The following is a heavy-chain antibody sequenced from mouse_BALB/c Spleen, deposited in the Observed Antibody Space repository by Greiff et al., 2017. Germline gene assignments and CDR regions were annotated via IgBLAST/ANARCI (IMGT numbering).Heavy chain of an antibody. Sequence: EVQLQQSGGGLVKPGGSLKLSCAASGFTFSSYTMSWVRQTPEKRLEWVATISSGGSYTYYPDSVKGRFTISRDNAKNTLYLQMSSLKSEDTAMYYCTRESGRDRGYYFDYWGQGTTLTVSS. J-gene: IGHJ2*01. CDR3: TRESGRDRGYYFDY. CDR2: ISSGGSYT. CDR1: GFTFSSYT. V-gene: IGHV5-6-4*01. D-gene: IGHD3-1*01.